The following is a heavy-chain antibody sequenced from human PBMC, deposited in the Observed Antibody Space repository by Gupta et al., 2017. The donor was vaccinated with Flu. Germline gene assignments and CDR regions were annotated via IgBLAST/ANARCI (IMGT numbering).Heavy chain of an antibody. V-gene: IGHV4-38-2*01. Sequence: QVQLQESGPGLVKPSETLSLTCAVSGYSISSGYYWGWIRQPPGKGLEWIGSIYHSGSTYYNPSLKSRVTISVDTSKNQFSLKLSSVTAADTAVYYCARSIVGATSSVETGFDYWGQGTLVTVSS. D-gene: IGHD1-26*01. CDR1: GYSISSGYY. CDR3: ARSIVGATSSVETGFDY. J-gene: IGHJ4*02. CDR2: IYHSGST.